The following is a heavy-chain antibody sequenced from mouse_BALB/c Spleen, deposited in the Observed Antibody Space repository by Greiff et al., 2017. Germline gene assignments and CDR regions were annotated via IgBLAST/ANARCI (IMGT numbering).Heavy chain of an antibody. CDR1: GFTFSNYW. J-gene: IGHJ4*01. Sequence: EVKVVESGGGLVQPGGSMKLSCVASGFTFSNYWMNWVRQSPEKGLEWVAEIRLKSNNYATHYAESVKGRFTISRDDSKSSVYLQMNNLRAEDTGIYYCTRYDGYYYAMDYWGQGTSVTVSS. D-gene: IGHD1-1*01. CDR3: TRYDGYYYAMDY. CDR2: IRLKSNNYAT. V-gene: IGHV6-6*02.